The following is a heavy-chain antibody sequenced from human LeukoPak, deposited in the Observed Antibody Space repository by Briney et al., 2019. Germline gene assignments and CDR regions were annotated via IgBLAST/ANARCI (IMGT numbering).Heavy chain of an antibody. J-gene: IGHJ4*02. CDR2: ISGSGGST. V-gene: IGHV3-23*01. Sequence: GGSLRLSCAASGFTFSSYAMNWVRQAPGKGLEWVSAISGSGGSTYYADSVKGRFTISRDNSKNTPYLQMNSLRAEDTAVYYCAKEHIVVVTEVQAYWGQGTLVTVPS. CDR1: GFTFSSYA. CDR3: AKEHIVVVTEVQAY. D-gene: IGHD2-21*02.